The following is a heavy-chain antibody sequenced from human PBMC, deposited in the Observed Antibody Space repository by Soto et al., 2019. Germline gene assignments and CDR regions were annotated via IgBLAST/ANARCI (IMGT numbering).Heavy chain of an antibody. Sequence: PSETLSLTCTVSGGSVRSGSYYWSWIRQPPGKGLEWIGYIYYSGSTNYNPSLIESRVTISVDTSKNQFSLTLSSVTAADTAVYFCARGPPYYYDSSGEGGFDYWGQGTLVTVSS. CDR3: ARGPPYYYDSSGEGGFDY. CDR1: GGSVRSGSYY. CDR2: IYYSGST. V-gene: IGHV4-61*01. D-gene: IGHD3-22*01. J-gene: IGHJ4*02.